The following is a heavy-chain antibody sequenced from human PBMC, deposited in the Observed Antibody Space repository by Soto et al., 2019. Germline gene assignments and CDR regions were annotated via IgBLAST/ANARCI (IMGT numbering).Heavy chain of an antibody. Sequence: EQLVQSGAEVKKPGSSVKVSCKDSGGLFSSFAISWVRQAPGQGLEWMGGIIPVFGTTNYAQKFQGRVTITADESTNTAYMELSSLRSDDTAMYYCARGGGPYVWFNEFWGQGTQVTVSS. D-gene: IGHD3-16*01. J-gene: IGHJ4*02. CDR3: ARGGGPYVWFNEF. V-gene: IGHV1-69*01. CDR1: GGLFSSFA. CDR2: IIPVFGTT.